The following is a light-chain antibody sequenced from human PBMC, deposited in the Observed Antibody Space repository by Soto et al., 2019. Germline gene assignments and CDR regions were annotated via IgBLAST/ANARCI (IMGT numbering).Light chain of an antibody. CDR2: GAS. Sequence: IVMTQSPVHLTVSPGARATLSCRASQSVGSNLAWYQQRPGQAPRLLIYGASTRATGIPVRFSGSGSETEFTLTISGLQSEDFGVYLCQQYNNRPPITFGQGTLLEV. V-gene: IGKV3D-15*01. CDR1: QSVGSN. CDR3: QQYNNRPPIT. J-gene: IGKJ5*01.